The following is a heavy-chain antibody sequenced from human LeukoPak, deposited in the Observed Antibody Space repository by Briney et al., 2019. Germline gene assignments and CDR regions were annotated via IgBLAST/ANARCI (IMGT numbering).Heavy chain of an antibody. CDR2: INPNSGNT. J-gene: IGHJ4*02. CDR3: ARAAVNHYDSSGYSYYFDS. V-gene: IGHV1-8*01. CDR1: GYTFTSYD. D-gene: IGHD3-22*01. Sequence: GASVKVSRKASGYTFTSYDINWVRQATGQGLEWMGWINPNSGNTGYAQKFQGRVFITRDTSINTAYMELSSLRSEDTAVYYCARAAVNHYDSSGYSYYFDSWGQGTLVTVSS.